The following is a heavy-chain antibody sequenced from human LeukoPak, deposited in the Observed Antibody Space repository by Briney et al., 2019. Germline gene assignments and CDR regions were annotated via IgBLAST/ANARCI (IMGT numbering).Heavy chain of an antibody. V-gene: IGHV4-34*01. J-gene: IGHJ5*02. CDR3: ARGGWFGELFGYNWFDP. CDR1: GGSFSGYY. D-gene: IGHD3-10*01. CDR2: INHSGST. Sequence: SETLSLTCAVYGGSFSGYYWSWIRQPPGKGLEWIGEINHSGSTNYNPSLKSRVTISVDTSKNQFSLKLSSVTAADTAVYYCARGGWFGELFGYNWFDPWGQGTLVTVSS.